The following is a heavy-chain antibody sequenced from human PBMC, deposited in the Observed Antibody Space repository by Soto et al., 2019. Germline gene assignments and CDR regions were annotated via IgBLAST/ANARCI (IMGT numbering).Heavy chain of an antibody. Sequence: GGSLRLSCAASGFTFSSYAMSWVRQAPGKGLEWVSAISGSGGSTYYADSVKGRFTISRDNSKNTLYLQMNSLRAEDTAVYYCARGGVVVINPLGYWGQGTLVTVSS. J-gene: IGHJ4*02. D-gene: IGHD3-22*01. CDR2: ISGSGGST. CDR1: GFTFSSYA. CDR3: ARGGVVVINPLGY. V-gene: IGHV3-23*01.